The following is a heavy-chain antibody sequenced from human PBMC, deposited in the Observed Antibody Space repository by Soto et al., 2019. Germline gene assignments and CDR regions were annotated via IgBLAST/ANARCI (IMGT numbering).Heavy chain of an antibody. J-gene: IGHJ4*02. CDR3: ARAPIAARPDIDY. Sequence: ASVKVSFKASGYTFTSYAMHWVRQAPGQRLEWMGWINAGNGNTKYSQKFQGRVTITRDTSASTAYMELSSLRSEDTAVYYCARAPIAARPDIDYWGQGTLVTVSS. D-gene: IGHD6-6*01. CDR1: GYTFTSYA. V-gene: IGHV1-3*01. CDR2: INAGNGNT.